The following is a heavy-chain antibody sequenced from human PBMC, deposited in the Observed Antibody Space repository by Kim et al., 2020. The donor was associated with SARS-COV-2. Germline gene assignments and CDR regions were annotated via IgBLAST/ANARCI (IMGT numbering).Heavy chain of an antibody. CDR1: GFTFSSYS. J-gene: IGHJ4*02. D-gene: IGHD6-13*01. CDR2: ISSSSSYI. CDR3: ASDTGYSSSWTAGGGYYFDY. Sequence: GGSLRLSCAASGFTFSSYSMNWVRQAPGKGLEWVSSISSSSSYIYYADSVKGRFTITRDKAKNSLYLQMNSLRAEDTAVYYCASDTGYSSSWTAGGGYYFDYWGQGTLVTVSS. V-gene: IGHV3-21*01.